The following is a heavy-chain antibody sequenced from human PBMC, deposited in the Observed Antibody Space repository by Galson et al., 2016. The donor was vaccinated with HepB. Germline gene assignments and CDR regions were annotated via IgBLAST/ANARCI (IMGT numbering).Heavy chain of an antibody. J-gene: IGHJ4*02. CDR3: TTKGGISWPPY. D-gene: IGHD6-13*01. V-gene: IGHV3-15*07. CDR2: IKSRTDGGTT. Sequence: GSLRLSCAASGFPFTKAWMNWVRQAPGKGLEWVGQIKSRTDGGTTEYGAPVNGRFTISRDDSENTVYLQMNNLKTDDTAVYYCTTKGGISWPPYWGQGTLVIVSS. CDR1: GFPFTKAW.